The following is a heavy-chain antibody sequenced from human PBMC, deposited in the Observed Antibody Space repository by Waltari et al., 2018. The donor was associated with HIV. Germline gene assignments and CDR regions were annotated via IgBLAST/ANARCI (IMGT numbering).Heavy chain of an antibody. J-gene: IGHJ4*02. CDR3: ARNRIMGDGQQYGH. Sequence: QVQLQQWGAGLLKPSETLSPPCAVSGGSVIGSSWSWIRQPPGQGLEWIGEINHSGSASYHPSLKSRVTISVDTSKEQFFLKLSSVTAADTAVYYCARNRIMGDGQQYGHWGQGTLVTVSS. V-gene: IGHV4-34*02. CDR2: INHSGSA. CDR1: GGSVIGSS. D-gene: IGHD1-26*01.